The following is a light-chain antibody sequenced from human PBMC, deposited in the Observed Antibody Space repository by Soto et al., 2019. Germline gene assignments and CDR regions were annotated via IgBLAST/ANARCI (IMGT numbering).Light chain of an antibody. Sequence: AIQLTQSPSSLSASVGDRVTITCRASQGISSALAWYQQKPGKAPKLLIYDAFCLESGVPSRLTGSGSGTDFTLTISSLQPADFATYYCHQFNSYPLTFGGGTKVEIK. CDR2: DAF. J-gene: IGKJ4*01. V-gene: IGKV1-13*02. CDR1: QGISSA. CDR3: HQFNSYPLT.